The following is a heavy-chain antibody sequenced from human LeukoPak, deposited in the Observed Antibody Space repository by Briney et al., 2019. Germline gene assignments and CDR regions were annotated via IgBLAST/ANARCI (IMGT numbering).Heavy chain of an antibody. V-gene: IGHV3-74*01. CDR3: VVVVEPPDSDGFDV. CDR1: GFTFGNSW. D-gene: IGHD1-14*01. J-gene: IGHJ3*01. Sequence: GGSLTLSCAASGFTFGNSWVHWVRQAPGKGLVWVSLINADGSTTTYADSVKGRFTISRDNARNTVSLQMNSLTIEDTAVYYCVVVVEPPDSDGFDVWGQGTMITVSS. CDR2: INADGSTT.